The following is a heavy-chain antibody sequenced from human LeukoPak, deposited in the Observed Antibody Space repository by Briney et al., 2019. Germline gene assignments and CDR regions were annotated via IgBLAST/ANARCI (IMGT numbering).Heavy chain of an antibody. D-gene: IGHD1-26*01. Sequence: GASVKVSCKASGGTFSSYAISWVRQAPGQGLEWMGGIIPIFGTANYAQKFQGRVTITADESTSTAYMELSSLRSEDTAVYYCARLSGSYSPMDVWGKGTTVTVSS. J-gene: IGHJ6*03. CDR3: ARLSGSYSPMDV. CDR2: IIPIFGTA. V-gene: IGHV1-69*13. CDR1: GGTFSSYA.